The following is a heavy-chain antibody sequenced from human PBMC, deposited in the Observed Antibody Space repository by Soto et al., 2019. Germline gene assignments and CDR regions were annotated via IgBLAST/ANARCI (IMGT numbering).Heavy chain of an antibody. CDR2: IYPADSET. CDR1: GYSFFSHW. Sequence: PGESLKISCKGSGYSFFSHWIGWVRQMPGKGLEWVGIIYPADSETRYSPSFQGQVTISVDKSINTAHLQWSSLKASDTAMYHCARRPWLSGYYDYWGQGTLVTVSS. CDR3: ARRPWLSGYYDY. J-gene: IGHJ4*02. V-gene: IGHV5-51*01. D-gene: IGHD3-22*01.